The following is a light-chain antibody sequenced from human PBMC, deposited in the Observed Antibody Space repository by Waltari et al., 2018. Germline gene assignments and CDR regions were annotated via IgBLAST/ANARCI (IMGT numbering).Light chain of an antibody. CDR2: EVS. Sequence: QSALTQPRSVSGSSGQSVTISRSGTSGDVGGYYYVSCYQQHPGKAPKLIIYEVSKRPSGVPDRFSGSKSGNTASLTISGLQADIEADYYCCSYAGSYTWVFGGGTKLTVL. V-gene: IGLV2-11*01. J-gene: IGLJ3*02. CDR1: SGDVGGYYY. CDR3: CSYAGSYTWV.